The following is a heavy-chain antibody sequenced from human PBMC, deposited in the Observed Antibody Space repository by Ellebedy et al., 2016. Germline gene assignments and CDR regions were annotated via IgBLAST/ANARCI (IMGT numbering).Heavy chain of an antibody. CDR3: ARDLNIFGVPNNRAVPY. Sequence: ASVKVSCXASGYTFTSYGISWVRQAPGQGLEWMGWISGYNGDTNYAQNLQGRVTMTTDTSTSTAYMELRGLRSDDTAVYYCARDLNIFGVPNNRAVPYWGQGTLVTVSS. D-gene: IGHD3-3*02. J-gene: IGHJ4*02. V-gene: IGHV1-18*01. CDR2: ISGYNGDT. CDR1: GYTFTSYG.